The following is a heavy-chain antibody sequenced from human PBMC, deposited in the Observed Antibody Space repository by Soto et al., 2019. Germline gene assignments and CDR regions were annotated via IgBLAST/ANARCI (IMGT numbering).Heavy chain of an antibody. CDR2: ISGNGDNT. CDR1: GFTFNNHA. J-gene: IGHJ4*02. D-gene: IGHD3-3*01. Sequence: EVHLLESGGGLVQPGGSLRLSCAASGFTFNNHAVGWVRQAPGKGLEWVSVISGNGDNTYYADSMKGRFTISRDNSKNTLYLQMNSLRPEDTAIYHCAKDFRGSGYYFDSWGQGTLVTVSS. CDR3: AKDFRGSGYYFDS. V-gene: IGHV3-23*01.